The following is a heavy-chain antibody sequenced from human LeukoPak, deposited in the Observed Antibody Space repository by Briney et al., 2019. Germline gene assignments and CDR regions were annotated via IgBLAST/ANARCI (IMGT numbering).Heavy chain of an antibody. CDR2: ISGSGGST. CDR3: AKDLRGVIMNYFDY. V-gene: IGHV3-23*01. CDR1: GFTFSSYA. D-gene: IGHD3-10*01. Sequence: PGGSLRLSCAASGFTFSSYAMSWVRQAPGKGLEWVSAISGSGGSTYYADSVKGRFTISRDNSKDTLYLQMNSLRAEDTAVYYCAKDLRGVIMNYFDYWGQGTLVTVSS. J-gene: IGHJ4*02.